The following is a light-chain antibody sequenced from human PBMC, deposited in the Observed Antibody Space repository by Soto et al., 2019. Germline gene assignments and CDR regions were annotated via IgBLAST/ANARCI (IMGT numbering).Light chain of an antibody. CDR2: GAS. Sequence: EMVLTQSPGTLSLSPGEGATLSCRASQDVTRSYLAWYQQKPGQAPRLLIYGASIRATGIPDRFSGSGSGTDFTLPISRLEPEDFAVYYCQQYGSSRTFGQGTKVEIK. CDR3: QQYGSSRT. J-gene: IGKJ1*01. CDR1: QDVTRSY. V-gene: IGKV3-20*01.